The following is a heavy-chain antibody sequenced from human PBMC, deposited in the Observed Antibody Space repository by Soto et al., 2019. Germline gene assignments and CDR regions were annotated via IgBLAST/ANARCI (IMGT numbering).Heavy chain of an antibody. CDR3: ARDCCSSISPFDY. D-gene: IGHD2-2*01. CDR1: GLTFSNFA. Sequence: PGGSLRISCAASGLTFSNFAMGWVRQAPGKGLEWVSTITTGGDITYYAASVKGRFTISRDNSKNTLYLHINSLRPEDTAVYYCARDCCSSISPFDYWGQRTLVTVFS. V-gene: IGHV3-23*01. J-gene: IGHJ4*02. CDR2: ITTGGDIT.